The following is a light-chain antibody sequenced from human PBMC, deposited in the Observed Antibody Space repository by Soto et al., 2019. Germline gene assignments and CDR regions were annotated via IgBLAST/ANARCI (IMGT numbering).Light chain of an antibody. CDR3: AAWDDSPNGYV. CDR2: SYN. V-gene: IGLV1-44*01. Sequence: QSVLTQPPSASGTPGQRVTISCSGSSSNIGSNTVNWYQQLPGTAPKLLIYSYNQRPSGVPDRFSDSKSGTSASLAISGLQSEDEADYYCAAWDDSPNGYVFGTGTKVTVL. CDR1: SSNIGSNT. J-gene: IGLJ1*01.